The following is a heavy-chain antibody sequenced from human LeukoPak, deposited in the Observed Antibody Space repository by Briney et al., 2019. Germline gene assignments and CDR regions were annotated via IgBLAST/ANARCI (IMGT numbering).Heavy chain of an antibody. CDR3: AELGITMIGGV. CDR1: GFTFSSYS. J-gene: IGHJ6*04. V-gene: IGHV3-48*04. CDR2: ISSSGSTI. D-gene: IGHD3-10*02. Sequence: GGSLRLSCAASGFTFSSYSMNWVRQAPGKGLEWVSYISSSGSTIYYADSVKGRFTISRDNAKNSLYLQMNSLRAEDTAVYYCAELGITMIGGVWGRGTTVTISS.